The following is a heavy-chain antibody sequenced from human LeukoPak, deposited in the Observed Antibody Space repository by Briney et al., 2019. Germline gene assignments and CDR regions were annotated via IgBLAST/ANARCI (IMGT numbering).Heavy chain of an antibody. CDR2: MNPNSGNT. V-gene: IGHV1-8*03. CDR1: GYTFTSYD. D-gene: IGHD3-10*01. J-gene: IGHJ6*03. CDR3: ARVLTMVVRAGIYYYMDG. Sequence: SVKVSCKATGYTFTSYDINWVRQATGQGLEWMGWMNPNSGNTGYAQKFQGRVIITRNTSISTDYMERSRLRSEDTAVYYCARVLTMVVRAGIYYYMDGWGKGTTVTVSS.